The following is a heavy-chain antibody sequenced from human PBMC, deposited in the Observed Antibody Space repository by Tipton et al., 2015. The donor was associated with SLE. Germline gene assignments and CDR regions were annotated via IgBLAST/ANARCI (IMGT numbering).Heavy chain of an antibody. CDR2: INDSGST. V-gene: IGHV4-34*01. J-gene: IGHJ3*02. D-gene: IGHD5-24*01. Sequence: TLSLTCTVSGGSISSYYWSWARQPPGKGLEWIGEINDSGSTNYNPSLKSRVTMSVDMSKSQFSLNLRSVTAADTAVYYCARQGRDDAFDIWGQGTMVTVSS. CDR1: GGSISSYY. CDR3: ARQGRDDAFDI.